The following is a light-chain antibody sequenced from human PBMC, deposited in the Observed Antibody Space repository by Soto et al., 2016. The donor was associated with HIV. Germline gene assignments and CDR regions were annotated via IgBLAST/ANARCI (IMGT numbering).Light chain of an antibody. Sequence: DIQMTQSPSTLSAFVGDRVTITCRAGQSISKWLAWFQEKPGKAPKVLIHKASSLQSGVPSRFGGSGSGTQFTLTINSLQPDDSATYYCQQYNTFPWTFGQGTKVEI. CDR1: QSISKW. J-gene: IGKJ1*01. CDR2: KAS. CDR3: QQYNTFPWT. V-gene: IGKV1-5*03.